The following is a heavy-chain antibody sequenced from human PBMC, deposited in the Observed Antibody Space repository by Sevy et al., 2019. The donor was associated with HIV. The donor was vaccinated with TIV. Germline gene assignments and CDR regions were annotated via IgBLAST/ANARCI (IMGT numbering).Heavy chain of an antibody. CDR2: INQDGSEK. Sequence: GGSLRLSCAASGFTFSNYWMSWVRQAPGKGLECVANINQDGSEKYYLDSVKGRFIVSRDNAKNSLYLQMNSLRAEDSAVYYCAREQIPASKSDYFDSWGQGTLVTVSS. V-gene: IGHV3-7*01. J-gene: IGHJ4*02. CDR3: AREQIPASKSDYFDS. CDR1: GFTFSNYW. D-gene: IGHD2-2*02.